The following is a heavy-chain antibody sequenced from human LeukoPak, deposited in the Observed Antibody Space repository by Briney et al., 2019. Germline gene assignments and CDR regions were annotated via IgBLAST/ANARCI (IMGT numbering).Heavy chain of an antibody. D-gene: IGHD3-10*01. CDR1: GFTFSSYG. V-gene: IGHV3-23*01. CDR3: AKTLWFGEYNRNYYYYYYMDV. Sequence: PGGSLRLSCAASGFTFSSYGMSWVRQAPGKGLEWVSVISGSGDRTYYADSVKGRFTISRDNSKNTLYLQMNSLRAEDTAVYYCAKTLWFGEYNRNYYYYYYMDVWGKGTTVAISS. J-gene: IGHJ6*03. CDR2: ISGSGDRT.